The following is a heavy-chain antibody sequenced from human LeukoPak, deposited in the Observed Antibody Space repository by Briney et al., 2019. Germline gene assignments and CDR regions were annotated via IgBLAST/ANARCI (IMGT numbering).Heavy chain of an antibody. CDR3: ARSRVTADFDY. Sequence: LTGGSLRLSCAASAFTLSSYAMHWVRQAPDKGLEWVAVISYDGSNKYYADSVKGRFTISRDNSKNTLYLQMNSLRAEDTAVYYCARSRVTADFDYWGQATLVTVSS. CDR1: AFTLSSYA. V-gene: IGHV3-30*04. D-gene: IGHD2-21*02. CDR2: ISYDGSNK. J-gene: IGHJ4*02.